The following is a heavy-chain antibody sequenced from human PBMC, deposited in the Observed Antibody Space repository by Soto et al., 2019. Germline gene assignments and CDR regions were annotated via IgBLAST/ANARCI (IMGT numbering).Heavy chain of an antibody. Sequence: ASVKVSSKASGYTFTSYGISWVRQAPGQGLEWMGWISTYNGNTNYAQKLQGRVTMTTDTSTSTAYMELRSLRSDDTAVYYCARDYDILTGYMSYYFDYWGQGTLVTVSS. CDR2: ISTYNGNT. J-gene: IGHJ4*02. CDR1: GYTFTSYG. V-gene: IGHV1-18*01. D-gene: IGHD3-9*01. CDR3: ARDYDILTGYMSYYFDY.